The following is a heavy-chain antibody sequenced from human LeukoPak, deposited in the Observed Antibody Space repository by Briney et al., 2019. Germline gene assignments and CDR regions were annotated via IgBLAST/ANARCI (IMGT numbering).Heavy chain of an antibody. V-gene: IGHV1-69*05. CDR1: VGTFSIYA. CDR2: VLPIFGTA. D-gene: IGHD2-2*01. J-gene: IGHJ6*03. Sequence: SVKVSSTASVGTFSIYAISWVCQAPGQGLERMGGVLPIFGTANYAQKFQGRVTITTDESTSTAYMELSSLRSEDTAVYYCARDECSSTSCYGGFTMYVWGKGTTVTVSS. CDR3: ARDECSSTSCYGGFTMYV.